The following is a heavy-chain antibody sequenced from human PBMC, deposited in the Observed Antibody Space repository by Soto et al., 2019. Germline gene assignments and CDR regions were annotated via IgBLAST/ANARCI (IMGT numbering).Heavy chain of an antibody. CDR1: GGSISSYY. V-gene: IGHV4-59*12. Sequence: SETLSLTCTVSGGSISSYYWSWIRQPPGKGLEWIGYIYYSGSTNYNPSLKSRVTISVDRSKNQFSLKLSSVTAADTAVYYCARGRLRQVFDYWGQGTLVTVSS. J-gene: IGHJ4*02. D-gene: IGHD5-12*01. CDR2: IYYSGST. CDR3: ARGRLRQVFDY.